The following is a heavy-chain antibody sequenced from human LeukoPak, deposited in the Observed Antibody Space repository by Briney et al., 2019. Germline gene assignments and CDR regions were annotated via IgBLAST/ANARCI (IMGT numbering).Heavy chain of an antibody. Sequence: SETLSLTCTVSGGSISSYYWSWIRQPPGKGLEWIGYIYTSGSTNYNPSLKSRVTISVDTSKNQFSLKLSSVTAADTAVYYCAKQGETGMDVWGNGTTVTVSS. D-gene: IGHD7-27*01. CDR1: GGSISSYY. CDR3: AKQGETGMDV. V-gene: IGHV4-4*09. CDR2: IYTSGST. J-gene: IGHJ6*04.